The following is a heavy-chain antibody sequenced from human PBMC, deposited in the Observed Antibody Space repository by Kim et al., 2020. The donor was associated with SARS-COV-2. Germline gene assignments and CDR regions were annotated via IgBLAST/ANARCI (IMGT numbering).Heavy chain of an antibody. CDR1: GGTFSSYA. Sequence: SVKVSCKASGGTFSSYAISWVRQAPGQGLEWMGGIIPIFGTANYAQKFQGRVTITADESTSTAYMELSSLRSEDTAVYYCARGFYSHYYYYYGMDVWGQGTTVTVSS. D-gene: IGHD4-4*01. J-gene: IGHJ6*02. CDR2: IIPIFGTA. CDR3: ARGFYSHYYYYYGMDV. V-gene: IGHV1-69*13.